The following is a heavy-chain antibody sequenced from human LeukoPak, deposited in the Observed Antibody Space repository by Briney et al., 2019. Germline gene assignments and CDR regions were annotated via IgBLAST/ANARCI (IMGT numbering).Heavy chain of an antibody. CDR2: IYYSGST. CDR3: ARQVVASIHPYYFDY. D-gene: IGHD2-21*02. Sequence: SETLSLTCTVSGGSLSSYYWGWIRQPPGKGLEWIGSIYYSGSTYYNPSLKSRLTISVDTSKKQFSLKVRSVTAADTAVYYCARQVVASIHPYYFDYWGQGTLVTVSS. J-gene: IGHJ4*02. CDR1: GGSLSSYY. V-gene: IGHV4-39*01.